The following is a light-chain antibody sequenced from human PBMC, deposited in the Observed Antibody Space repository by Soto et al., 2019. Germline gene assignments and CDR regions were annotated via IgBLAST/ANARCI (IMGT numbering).Light chain of an antibody. J-gene: IGKJ4*01. V-gene: IGKV1-27*01. CDR2: GAS. CDR1: QRISNY. Sequence: DIQMTQSPSSLSASVGDRVTITCRASQRISNYLAWYQQQPGKVTKLLIYGASTLQSGVPSRFSGSGSGTDFTLTISSLQPEDVATYYCQRYDNAPLTFGGGTKVEIE. CDR3: QRYDNAPLT.